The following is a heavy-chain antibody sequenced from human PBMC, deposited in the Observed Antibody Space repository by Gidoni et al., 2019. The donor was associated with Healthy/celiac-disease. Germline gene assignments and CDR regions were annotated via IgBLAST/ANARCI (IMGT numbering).Heavy chain of an antibody. V-gene: IGHV3-7*01. J-gene: IGHJ4*02. CDR3: AREAAMVTSFDY. Sequence: EVQLVESGGGLVQPGGSLRLSCAASGFTFSSYWMSWVRQAPGKGLEWVANIKQDGSEKYYVDYVKGRFTISRDNAKNSLYLQMNSLRADDTAVYYCAREAAMVTSFDYWGQGTLVTVSS. D-gene: IGHD5-18*01. CDR2: IKQDGSEK. CDR1: GFTFSSYW.